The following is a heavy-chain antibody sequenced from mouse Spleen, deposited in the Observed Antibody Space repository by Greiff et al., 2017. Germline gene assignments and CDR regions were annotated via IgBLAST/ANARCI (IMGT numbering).Heavy chain of an antibody. CDR2: IYPGDGDT. CDR1: GYAFSSYW. V-gene: IGHV1-80*01. J-gene: IGHJ1*01. CDR3: ARRSYYSYDVGWYFDV. D-gene: IGHD2-12*01. Sequence: VKLVESGAELVKPGASVKISCKASGYAFSSYWMNWVKQRPGKGLEWIGQIYPGDGDTNYNGKFKGKATLTADKSSSTAYMQLSSLTSEDSAVYFCARRSYYSYDVGWYFDVWGAGTTVTVSS.